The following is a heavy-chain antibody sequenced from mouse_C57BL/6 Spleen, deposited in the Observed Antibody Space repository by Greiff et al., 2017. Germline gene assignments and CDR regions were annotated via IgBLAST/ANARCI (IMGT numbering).Heavy chain of an antibody. CDR1: GYTFTSYW. Sequence: QVQLQQPGAELVRPGTSVKLSCKASGYTFTSYWMHWVKQRPGQGLEWIGVIDPSDSYTNYNQKFKGKATWTVDTSSSTAYMQLSSLTSEDSAVYYCADGYSLAYWGQGTLVTVSA. D-gene: IGHD2-3*01. J-gene: IGHJ3*01. CDR3: ADGYSLAY. V-gene: IGHV1-59*01. CDR2: IDPSDSYT.